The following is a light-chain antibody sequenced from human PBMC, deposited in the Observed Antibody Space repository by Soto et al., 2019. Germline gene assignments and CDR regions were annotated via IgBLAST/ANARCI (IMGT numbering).Light chain of an antibody. CDR1: SSDVGGYNY. J-gene: IGLJ3*02. Sequence: QSVLTQPASVSGSPGQSITISCTGTSSDVGGYNYVSWYQQHPGKAPKLMIYDVSNRPSGVSNRFSGSKSGNTASLTISGLQAEDEADYYCSSYTSSSTLEWVFGGGTKLT. CDR2: DVS. V-gene: IGLV2-14*01. CDR3: SSYTSSSTLEWV.